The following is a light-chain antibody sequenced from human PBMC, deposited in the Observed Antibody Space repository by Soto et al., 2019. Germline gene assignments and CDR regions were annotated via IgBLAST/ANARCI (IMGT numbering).Light chain of an antibody. CDR2: EVS. CDR1: SSDVGNYNV. J-gene: IGLJ1*01. V-gene: IGLV2-23*02. CDR3: CSYAGSSTPYV. Sequence: QSALTQPASVSGSPGQSTTISCTGTSSDVGNYNVVSWYQQHPGKAPKLLIYEVSKRPSGVSNRFSGSKSGSTASLTISGLQAEDEADYYCCSYAGSSTPYVFGTGTKLTVL.